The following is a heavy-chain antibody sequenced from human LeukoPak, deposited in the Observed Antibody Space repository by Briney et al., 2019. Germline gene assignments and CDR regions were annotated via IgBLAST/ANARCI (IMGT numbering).Heavy chain of an antibody. Sequence: GRSLRLSCAASGFTFDDYAMHWVRQAPGKGLEWVSGISWNSGSRGYADSVKGRFTISRDSAKNSLYLQMNSLRAEDTALYYCAKDIGSSSSWSFDYWGQGTLVTVSS. CDR3: AKDIGSSSSWSFDY. V-gene: IGHV3-9*01. D-gene: IGHD6-6*01. J-gene: IGHJ4*02. CDR2: ISWNSGSR. CDR1: GFTFDDYA.